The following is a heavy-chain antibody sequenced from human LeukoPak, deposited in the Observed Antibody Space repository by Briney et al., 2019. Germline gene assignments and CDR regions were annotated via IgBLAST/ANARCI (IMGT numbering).Heavy chain of an antibody. CDR2: IYPGDSDT. CDR3: ARLDYYDSSGYYGDAFDI. Sequence: GESLKISCKGFGYSFTSYWIGWVRQMPGKGLEWMGIIYPGDSDTRYSPSFQGQVTISADKSISTAYLQWSSLKASDTAMYYCARLDYYDSSGYYGDAFDIWGQGTMVTVSS. D-gene: IGHD3-22*01. CDR1: GYSFTSYW. V-gene: IGHV5-51*01. J-gene: IGHJ3*02.